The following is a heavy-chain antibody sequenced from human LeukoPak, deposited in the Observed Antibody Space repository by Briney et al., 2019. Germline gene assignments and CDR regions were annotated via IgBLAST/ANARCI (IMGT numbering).Heavy chain of an antibody. V-gene: IGHV4-31*03. D-gene: IGHD6-13*01. CDR3: ARSLAAAVPNWFDP. Sequence: SETLSLTCTVSGASIISGGYHWDWIRQHPEKGLEYIGYIYYSGFTSYNPSLKGRVTISVDTSKNQFSLTVSSVTAADTAVYFCARSLAAAVPNWFDPWGQGTLVTVSS. CDR2: IYYSGFT. CDR1: GASIISGGYH. J-gene: IGHJ5*02.